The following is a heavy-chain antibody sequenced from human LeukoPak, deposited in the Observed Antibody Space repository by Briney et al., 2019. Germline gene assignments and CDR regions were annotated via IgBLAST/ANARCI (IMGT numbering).Heavy chain of an antibody. V-gene: IGHV3-33*06. D-gene: IGHD4-11*01. CDR1: GFTYSHYG. J-gene: IGHJ4*02. CDR3: AKDAQRGFDYSNSLEY. CDR2: IWSDASEK. Sequence: GGSLRLSCAASGFTYSHYGMHWVRQAPGKGLEWVAVIWSDASEKYYSDAVKGRFTISRDNSRNTLYLQMNSLRGEDTAVYYCAKDAQRGFDYSNSLEYWGQRTLVTVSS.